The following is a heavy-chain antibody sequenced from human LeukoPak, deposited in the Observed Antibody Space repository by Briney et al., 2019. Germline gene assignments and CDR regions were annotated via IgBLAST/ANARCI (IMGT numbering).Heavy chain of an antibody. CDR1: GFTFSSHA. CDR3: ARTAYYFDY. V-gene: IGHV3-23*01. D-gene: IGHD1-14*01. Sequence: PGGSLRLSCAASGFTFSSHAVSWVRQAPGKGLEWVSAISGSSSSTYYADSVKGRFTISRDNSKNTLYLQMNSLRAEDTAVYYCARTAYYFDYWGQGTLVTVSS. J-gene: IGHJ4*02. CDR2: ISGSSSST.